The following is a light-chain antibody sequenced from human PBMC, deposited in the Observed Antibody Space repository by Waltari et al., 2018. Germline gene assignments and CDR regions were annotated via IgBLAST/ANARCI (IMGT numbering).Light chain of an antibody. CDR2: QVS. CDR3: MQGTHWPRT. CDR1: QSLVHSDGNAY. J-gene: IGKJ1*01. Sequence: DVVMTQSPLSLPVTLGQPASISCFSSQSLVHSDGNAYLNWFHQRPGQSPRRLIYQVSSRDSGVPDRVSGSGSGNDFTLKISRVEAEDVGVYYCMQGTHWPRTFGQGTKVEIK. V-gene: IGKV2-30*02.